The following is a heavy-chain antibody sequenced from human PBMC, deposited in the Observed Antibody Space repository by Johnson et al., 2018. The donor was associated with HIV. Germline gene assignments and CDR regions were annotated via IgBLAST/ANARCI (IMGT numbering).Heavy chain of an antibody. D-gene: IGHD5-18*01. CDR1: GFTVSSNY. CDR3: ARDPRGEAMALDAFDI. J-gene: IGHJ3*02. V-gene: IGHV3-66*01. Sequence: VQLVESGGGLVQPGGSLRLSCAASGFTVSSNYMSWVRQAPGKGLEWVSVIYSGGSTYYAYSVKGRFTISRDNSKNTLYLQMNSLRAEDTAVYYCARDPRGEAMALDAFDIWGQGTMVTVSS. CDR2: IYSGGST.